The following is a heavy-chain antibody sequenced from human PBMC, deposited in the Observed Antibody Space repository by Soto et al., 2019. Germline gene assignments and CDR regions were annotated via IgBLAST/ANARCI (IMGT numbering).Heavy chain of an antibody. CDR3: AGHRIRPGLIDY. D-gene: IGHD2-15*01. CDR2: IYYSGIT. J-gene: IGHJ4*02. CDR1: GGSISSSSYY. Sequence: QLQLQESGPGLVKPSETLSLTCTVSGGSISSSSYYWGWIRQPPGKGLEWIGSIYYSGITYYNPSLKSRVTLTVNTSNNQFALKISTVTAGDTALYYYAGHRIRPGLIDYWGQGTLVTVYS. V-gene: IGHV4-39*01.